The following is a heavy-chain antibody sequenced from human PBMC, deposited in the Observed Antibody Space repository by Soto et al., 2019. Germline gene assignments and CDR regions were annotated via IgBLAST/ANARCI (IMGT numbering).Heavy chain of an antibody. V-gene: IGHV3-30-3*01. CDR2: ISYDGST. CDR3: AKDRYGDYGGIDY. J-gene: IGHJ4*02. CDR1: GFTFSSYA. Sequence: GGSLRLSCAASGFTFSSYAMHWVRQAPGKGLEWVAVISYDGSTYYADSVKGRFTISRDTSKNTLFLQMNSLRAEDTAVYYCAKDRYGDYGGIDYWGQGTMVTVSS. D-gene: IGHD4-17*01.